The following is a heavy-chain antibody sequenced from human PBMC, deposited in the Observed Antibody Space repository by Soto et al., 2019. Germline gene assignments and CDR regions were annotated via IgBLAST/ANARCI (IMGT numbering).Heavy chain of an antibody. D-gene: IGHD4-17*01. J-gene: IGHJ4*02. CDR3: ARDNYCDYAY. V-gene: IGHV1-18*01. CDR1: GYTFTNYG. Sequence: QVQLVQSGAEVKKPGASVKVSCKPSGYTFTNYGISWVRQAPGQGLEWMGRINAYNGNTNYAQNLQDRVTMTTDTSTSTAYMELMSLRSDDTAVYYCARDNYCDYAYWGRGSLVTVSS. CDR2: INAYNGNT.